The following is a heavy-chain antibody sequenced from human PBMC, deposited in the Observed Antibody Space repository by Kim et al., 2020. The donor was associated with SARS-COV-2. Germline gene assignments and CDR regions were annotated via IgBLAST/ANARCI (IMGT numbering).Heavy chain of an antibody. Sequence: ASVKVSCKASGYTFTSYGISWVRQAPGQGLEWMGWISAYNGNTNYAQKLQGRVTMTTDTSTSTAYMELRSLRSDDTAVYYCAREGSGGGPVAGRIMYYFDYWGQGTLVTVSS. D-gene: IGHD6-19*01. CDR3: AREGSGGGPVAGRIMYYFDY. CDR1: GYTFTSYG. CDR2: ISAYNGNT. J-gene: IGHJ4*02. V-gene: IGHV1-18*01.